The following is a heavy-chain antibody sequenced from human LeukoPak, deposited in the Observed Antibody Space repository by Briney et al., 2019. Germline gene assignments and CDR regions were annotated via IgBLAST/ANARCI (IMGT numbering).Heavy chain of an antibody. CDR2: ISAYNGNT. V-gene: IGHV1-18*04. CDR1: GYTFTGYY. Sequence: GASVKVSCKASGYTFTGYYMHWVRQAPGQGLEWMGWISAYNGNTNYAQKLQGRVTMTTDTSTSTAYMELRSLRSDDTAVYYCARDSYYDSTSDYWGQGTLVTVSS. J-gene: IGHJ4*02. D-gene: IGHD3-22*01. CDR3: ARDSYYDSTSDY.